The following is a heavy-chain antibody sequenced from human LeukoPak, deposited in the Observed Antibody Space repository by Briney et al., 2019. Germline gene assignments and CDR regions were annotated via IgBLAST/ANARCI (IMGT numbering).Heavy chain of an antibody. D-gene: IGHD2-15*01. Sequence: GGSLRLSCAASGFTFSSYWMSWVRQAPGKGLEWVANIRQDGSEKYYVDSVKGRFTISRDNAKNSLYLQMNSLRVEDTAVYYCAQKAPYSPGYSQHWGQGTLVTVSS. V-gene: IGHV3-7*03. CDR3: AQKAPYSPGYSQH. CDR1: GFTFSSYW. CDR2: IRQDGSEK. J-gene: IGHJ1*01.